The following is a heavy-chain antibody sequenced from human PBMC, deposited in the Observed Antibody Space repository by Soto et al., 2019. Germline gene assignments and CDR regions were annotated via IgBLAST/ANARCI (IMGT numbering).Heavy chain of an antibody. V-gene: IGHV1-18*01. D-gene: IGHD5-12*01. CDR3: ARAHAYSGLYHYYYMYV. J-gene: IGHJ6*03. Sequence: ASVKVSCKASGYTFTSYGISWVRQAPGQGLEWMGWISAYNGNTNYAQKLQGRVTMTTDTSTSTAYMELRSLRSDDTAVYYCARAHAYSGLYHYYYMYVWGKGTTVPVSS. CDR2: ISAYNGNT. CDR1: GYTFTSYG.